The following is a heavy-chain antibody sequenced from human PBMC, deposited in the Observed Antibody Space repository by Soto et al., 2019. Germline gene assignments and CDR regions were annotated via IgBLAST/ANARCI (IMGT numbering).Heavy chain of an antibody. CDR2: INWNGDST. J-gene: IGHJ3*02. CDR1: GFTFDDYG. Sequence: EVQLVESGGGVVRPGGSLRLSCAASGFTFDDYGMSWVRQAPGKGLEWVSGINWNGDSTYYADSVKGRFTISRDNAKNSLYLQMNSLRAEDTALYHCARWYAASYCSGGSCSERDDAFDIWGQGTMVTVSS. D-gene: IGHD2-15*01. CDR3: ARWYAASYCSGGSCSERDDAFDI. V-gene: IGHV3-20*01.